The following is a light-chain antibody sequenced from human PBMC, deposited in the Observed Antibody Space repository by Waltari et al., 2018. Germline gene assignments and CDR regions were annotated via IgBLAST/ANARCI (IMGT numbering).Light chain of an antibody. CDR1: QDISNY. V-gene: IGKV1-33*01. Sequence: DIQMTQSPSSLSASVGDRVTITCQASQDISNYLNWYQQKLGKAPKLLIYHASNLEAGVPSRFSGSGSGTDFTFTINSLQPEDIATYYCQQYDNLPLTFGGGTMVENK. CDR3: QQYDNLPLT. J-gene: IGKJ4*01. CDR2: HAS.